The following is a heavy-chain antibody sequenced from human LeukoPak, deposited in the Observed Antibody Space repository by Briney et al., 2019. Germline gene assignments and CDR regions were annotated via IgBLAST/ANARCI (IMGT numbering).Heavy chain of an antibody. Sequence: GGSLRLSCAASGFTFSSYWMHWVRQAPGKGLVWVSRISAAGSTTSYADSVKGRFTISRDNAKNTMYLQMKSLRDEETAVYYCARAQAVAGTGGFDPWGQGTLVFVSS. CDR3: ARAQAVAGTGGFDP. V-gene: IGHV3-74*01. J-gene: IGHJ5*02. CDR1: GFTFSSYW. CDR2: ISAAGSTT. D-gene: IGHD6-19*01.